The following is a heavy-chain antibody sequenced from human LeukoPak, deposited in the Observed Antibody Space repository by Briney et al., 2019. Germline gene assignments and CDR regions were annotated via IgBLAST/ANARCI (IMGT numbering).Heavy chain of an antibody. V-gene: IGHV1-69*06. J-gene: IGHJ3*02. CDR2: IIPIFGTA. Sequence: GASVKVSCKASGGTFSSYAISWVRQAPGQGLEWMGGIIPIFGTANYAQKFQGRVTITADKSTSTAYMELSSLRSEDTAVYYCAVTTVRALDAFDIWGQGTMVTVSS. CDR1: GGTFSSYA. CDR3: AVTTVRALDAFDI. D-gene: IGHD3-10*01.